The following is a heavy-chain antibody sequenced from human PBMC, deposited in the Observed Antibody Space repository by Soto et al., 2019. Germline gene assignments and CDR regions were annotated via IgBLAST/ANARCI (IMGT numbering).Heavy chain of an antibody. CDR1: GFTFSSYA. V-gene: IGHV3-23*01. CDR2: ISGSGGST. D-gene: IGHD3-22*01. CDR3: AKGGYDSSGYYYVFDY. Sequence: SCKASGFTFSSYAMSWVRQAPGKGLEWVSAISGSGGSTYYADSVKGRFTISRDNSKNTLYLQMNSLRAEDTAVYYCAKGGYDSSGYYYVFDYWGQGTLVTVPQ. J-gene: IGHJ4*02.